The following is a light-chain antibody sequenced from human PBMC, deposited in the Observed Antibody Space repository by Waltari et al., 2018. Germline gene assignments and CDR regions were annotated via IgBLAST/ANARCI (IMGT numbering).Light chain of an antibody. CDR1: SSDVGGYNY. Sequence: QSALTQPASVSGSPGQAITISCTGTSSDVGGYNYVSWYQQHPGKAPKLMIYDVRKRPSGVSNRFSGSKSGNTASLTISGLQAEDEADYYCSSYTSSSTPFVFGTGTKVTVL. CDR2: DVR. CDR3: SSYTSSSTPFV. J-gene: IGLJ1*01. V-gene: IGLV2-14*01.